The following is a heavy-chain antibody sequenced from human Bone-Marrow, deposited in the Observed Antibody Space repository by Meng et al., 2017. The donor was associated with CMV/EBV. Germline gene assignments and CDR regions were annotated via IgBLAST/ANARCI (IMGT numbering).Heavy chain of an antibody. CDR3: ARSVNMVYAIKSPNSDY. CDR1: GVRVSSNSAA. CDR2: TYYRSKWYN. V-gene: IGHV6-1*01. D-gene: IGHD2-8*01. J-gene: IGHJ4*02. Sequence: SQTLSLTCAIFGVRVSSNSAAWNWIRQSPSRGLEWLGRTYYRSKWYNDYAVSVKSRITINPDTSKNQFSRQLNSVTPEDTAVYYCARSVNMVYAIKSPNSDYWGQGTLVTVSS.